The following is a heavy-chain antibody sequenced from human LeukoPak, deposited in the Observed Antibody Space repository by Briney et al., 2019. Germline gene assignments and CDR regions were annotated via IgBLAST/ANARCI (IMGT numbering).Heavy chain of an antibody. CDR3: ARDSQKYYYDSSGYFS. D-gene: IGHD3-22*01. J-gene: IGHJ5*02. Sequence: SETLSLTCTVSGGSISSGGYYWSWIRQHPGKGLEWIGYIYYSGSTYCNPSLKSRVTISVDTSKNQFSLKLSSVTAADTAVYYCARDSQKYYYDSSGYFSWGQGTLVTVSS. CDR2: IYYSGST. V-gene: IGHV4-31*03. CDR1: GGSISSGGYY.